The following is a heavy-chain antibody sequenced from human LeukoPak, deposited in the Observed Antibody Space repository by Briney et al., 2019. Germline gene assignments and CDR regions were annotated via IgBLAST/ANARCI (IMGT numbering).Heavy chain of an antibody. CDR2: ISGSGTGT. CDR3: AKGKLVSTINCSPDY. V-gene: IGHV3-23*01. J-gene: IGHJ4*02. CDR1: GFTFSSYA. D-gene: IGHD5/OR15-5a*01. Sequence: GGSLRLSCAASGFTFSSYAMSWVRQAPGKGLEWVSTISGSGTGTYYADSVKGRFTISRDNSKNMVYLQMNSLRAEDTAVYYCAKGKLVSTINCSPDYWGQGTLVTVSA.